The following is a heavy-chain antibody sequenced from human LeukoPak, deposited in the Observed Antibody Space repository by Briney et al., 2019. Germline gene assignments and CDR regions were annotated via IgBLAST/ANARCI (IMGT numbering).Heavy chain of an antibody. J-gene: IGHJ4*02. V-gene: IGHV3-15*01. Sequence: PGGSLRLSCAASGFTFSNAWMSWVRQAPGKGLEWVGRIKSKTDGGTTDYAAPVKGRFTISRDDSKNTLHLQMNSLKTEDTAVYYCTTGCPYYYGSGSYLSCVYWGQGTLDTVSS. D-gene: IGHD3-10*01. CDR3: TTGCPYYYGSGSYLSCVY. CDR2: IKSKTDGGTT. CDR1: GFTFSNAW.